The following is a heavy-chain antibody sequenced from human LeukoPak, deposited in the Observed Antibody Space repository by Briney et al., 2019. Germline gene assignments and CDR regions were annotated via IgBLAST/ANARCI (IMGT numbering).Heavy chain of an antibody. CDR2: IYHSGST. Sequence: SETLSLTCTVSGYSISSGYYWGWIRQPPGKGLEWIGSIYHSGSTYYNPSLKSRVTISVDTSKNQFSLKLSSVTAADTAVYYCARGSLRYFDWLLAYWGQGTLVTVSS. J-gene: IGHJ4*02. D-gene: IGHD3-9*01. CDR1: GYSISSGYY. CDR3: ARGSLRYFDWLLAY. V-gene: IGHV4-38-2*02.